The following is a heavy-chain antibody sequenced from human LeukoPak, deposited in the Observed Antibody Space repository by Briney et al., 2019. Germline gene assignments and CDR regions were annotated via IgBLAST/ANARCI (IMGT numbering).Heavy chain of an antibody. CDR3: ARGTTEYDILTGHYQSFLQH. CDR2: IKQDGSEK. J-gene: IGHJ1*01. CDR1: GFTFSSFW. Sequence: GSLRLSCAASGFTFSSFWMSWVRQAPGKGLEWVANIKQDGSEKYYMDSVKGRFTISRDNAKNSLYLQMNSLRVEDTAVYCCARGTTEYDILTGHYQSFLQHWGQGTLVTVSS. D-gene: IGHD3-9*01. V-gene: IGHV3-7*03.